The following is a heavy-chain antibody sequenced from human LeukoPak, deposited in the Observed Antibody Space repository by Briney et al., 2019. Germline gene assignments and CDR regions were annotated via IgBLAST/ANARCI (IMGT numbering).Heavy chain of an antibody. Sequence: GGSLRLSCAASGFTFSSYAMSWVRQAPGKGLEWVSAISGSGGSTYYADSVKGRFTISRDNSKNTLYLQMNSLRAEDTAVYYCAKIHTGYSSGWSLYYFDYWGQGTLVTVSS. CDR2: ISGSGGST. D-gene: IGHD6-19*01. CDR1: GFTFSSYA. V-gene: IGHV3-23*01. CDR3: AKIHTGYSSGWSLYYFDY. J-gene: IGHJ4*02.